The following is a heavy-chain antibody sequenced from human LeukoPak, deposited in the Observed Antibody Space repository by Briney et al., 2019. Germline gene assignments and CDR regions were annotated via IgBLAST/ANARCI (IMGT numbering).Heavy chain of an antibody. Sequence: SETLSLTCTVSGGSISSYYWSCIRQPAGKGLEWIGRIYTSGSTNYNPSLKSRVTMSVDTSKNQFSLKLSSVTAADTAVYYCARRYSGYVISYWFDPWGQGTLVTVSS. CDR2: IYTSGST. V-gene: IGHV4-4*07. CDR1: GGSISSYY. D-gene: IGHD5-12*01. J-gene: IGHJ5*02. CDR3: ARRYSGYVISYWFDP.